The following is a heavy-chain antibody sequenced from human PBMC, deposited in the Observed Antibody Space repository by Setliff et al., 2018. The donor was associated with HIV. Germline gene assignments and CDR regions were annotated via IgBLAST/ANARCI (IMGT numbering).Heavy chain of an antibody. CDR1: GFIVTDNW. V-gene: IGHV3-15*06. CDR2: IFSQTHGGAI. CDR3: TGSFLGF. D-gene: IGHD3-3*01. J-gene: IGHJ4*02. Sequence: GESLRLSCAVSGFIVTDNWMAWARQAPGKGLEWVGHIFSQTHGGAISYVEPVKGRFTISRDESRNILYLEMNNVNTEDTAVYYCTGSFLGFWGQGTLVTAPQ.